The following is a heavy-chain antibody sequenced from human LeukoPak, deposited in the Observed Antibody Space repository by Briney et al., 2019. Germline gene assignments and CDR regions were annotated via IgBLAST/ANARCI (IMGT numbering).Heavy chain of an antibody. CDR3: TRSYYYDSSGYYSLAGY. CDR1: GFTFGDYA. D-gene: IGHD3-22*01. CDR2: IRSKAYGGTT. V-gene: IGHV3-49*04. J-gene: IGHJ4*02. Sequence: GRSLRLSCTASGFTFGDYAMSWVRQAPGKGLEGVGFIRSKAYGGTTEYAASVKGRFTISRDDSKSIAYLQMNSLKTEDTAVYYCTRSYYYDSSGYYSLAGYWGQGTLVTVSS.